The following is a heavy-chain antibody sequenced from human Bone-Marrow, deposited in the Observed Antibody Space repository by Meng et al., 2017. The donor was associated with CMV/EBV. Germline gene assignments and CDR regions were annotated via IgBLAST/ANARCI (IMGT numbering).Heavy chain of an antibody. D-gene: IGHD2-2*01. CDR1: GYTFTGYY. Sequence: ASVKVSCKASGYTFTGYYMHWVRQAPGQGLEWMGWINPNSGGTNYAQKFQGRVTMTRGTSISTAYMELSRLRSDDTAVYYCARDRRYCSSTSCYWGDAFDIWGQGTMVPVSS. CDR2: INPNSGGT. V-gene: IGHV1-2*02. J-gene: IGHJ3*02. CDR3: ARDRRYCSSTSCYWGDAFDI.